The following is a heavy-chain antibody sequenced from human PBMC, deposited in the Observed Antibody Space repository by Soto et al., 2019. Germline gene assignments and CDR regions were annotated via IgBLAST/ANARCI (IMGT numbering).Heavy chain of an antibody. CDR3: ARAVPSYGYDY. Sequence: PSETLSLTCAVYGGSFSGYYWSWIRQPPGKGLEWIGEINHSGSTNYNPSLKSRVTISVDTSKNQFSLKLSSVTAADTDVYYCARAVPSYGYDYWGQGTLVTVSS. J-gene: IGHJ4*02. CDR2: INHSGST. CDR1: GGSFSGYY. V-gene: IGHV4-34*01. D-gene: IGHD5-18*01.